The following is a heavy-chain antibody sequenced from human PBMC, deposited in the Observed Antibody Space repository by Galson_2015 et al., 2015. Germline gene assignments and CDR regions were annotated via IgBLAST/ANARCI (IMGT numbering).Heavy chain of an antibody. D-gene: IGHD6-19*01. CDR3: ARGLNSSGWYLTSEYFQH. CDR1: GYTFTSYA. V-gene: IGHV1-3*01. CDR2: INAGNGNT. Sequence: SVKVSCKASGYTFTSYAMHWVRQAPGQRLEWMGWINAGNGNTKYSQKFQGRVTITRDTSASTAYMELSSLRSEDTAVYYCARGLNSSGWYLTSEYFQHWGQGTLVTVSS. J-gene: IGHJ1*01.